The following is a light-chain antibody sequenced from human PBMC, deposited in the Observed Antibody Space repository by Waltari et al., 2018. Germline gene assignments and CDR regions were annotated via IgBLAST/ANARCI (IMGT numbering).Light chain of an antibody. J-gene: IGLJ2*01. CDR3: SVSYSGHVI. Sequence: QVVVTQEPSLTVSPGGPVTLTCGPSTGAVTQGQFPYWFLQKPGQAPSTLVYDTSNKHSWTPARFSGSLLGGKAALTLSGAQPEDEAEYYCSVSYSGHVIFGGGTKLTVL. V-gene: IGLV7-46*01. CDR1: TGAVTQGQF. CDR2: DTS.